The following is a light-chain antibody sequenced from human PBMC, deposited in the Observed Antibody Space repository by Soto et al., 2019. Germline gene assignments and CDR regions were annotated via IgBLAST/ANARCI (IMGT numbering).Light chain of an antibody. Sequence: DIQMTQSPSSLSASLGDRATLTCRASQGISNYLAWYQQTPGKAPKLLIYAASTLQSGVPSRFSGSGSGTDFTFTISSLQPEDIATYYCQQYDNLPITFGQGTKVDIK. CDR1: QGISNY. CDR3: QQYDNLPIT. V-gene: IGKV1-33*01. J-gene: IGKJ3*01. CDR2: AAS.